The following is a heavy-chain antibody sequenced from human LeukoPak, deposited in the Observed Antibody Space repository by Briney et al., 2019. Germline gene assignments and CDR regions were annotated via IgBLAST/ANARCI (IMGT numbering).Heavy chain of an antibody. Sequence: GASVKVSCKASGYTFTGYYLRWVRQAPGQGLEWMGRINPNSGGTNYAQKFQGRVTMTRDTSISTAYMELSRLRSDDTAVYYCARALEYYDSSGYYYLFDYWGQGTLVTVSP. V-gene: IGHV1-2*06. CDR3: ARALEYYDSSGYYYLFDY. J-gene: IGHJ4*02. CDR1: GYTFTGYY. D-gene: IGHD3-22*01. CDR2: INPNSGGT.